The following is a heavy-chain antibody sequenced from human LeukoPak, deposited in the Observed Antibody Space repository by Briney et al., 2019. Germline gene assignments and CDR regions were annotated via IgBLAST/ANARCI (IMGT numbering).Heavy chain of an antibody. V-gene: IGHV1-46*01. Sequence: GASVKVSCKASGYTFTSYYMHWVRQAPGQGLEWMGIINPSGGSTSYAQKFQGRVTMTRDTSTSTVYMELSSLRSEDTAVYYCARAGILWFGSTRSWFDPWGQGTLVTVSS. CDR3: ARAGILWFGSTRSWFDP. D-gene: IGHD3-10*01. J-gene: IGHJ5*02. CDR1: GYTFTSYY. CDR2: INPSGGST.